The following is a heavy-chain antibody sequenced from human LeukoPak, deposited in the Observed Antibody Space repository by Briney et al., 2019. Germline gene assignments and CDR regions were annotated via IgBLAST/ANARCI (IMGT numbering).Heavy chain of an antibody. CDR1: GFIFSNDA. Sequence: GGSLRLSCAASGFIFSNDAMHWVRQAPGKGQEWVAFIWFDGSNKHNADSVKGRFTISRDNSEDTLYLQMNSVRAEDTAVYYCVRDPSGSGFAFDSWGQGALVTVSS. CDR3: VRDPSGSGFAFDS. D-gene: IGHD1-1*01. V-gene: IGHV3-33*01. J-gene: IGHJ4*02. CDR2: IWFDGSNK.